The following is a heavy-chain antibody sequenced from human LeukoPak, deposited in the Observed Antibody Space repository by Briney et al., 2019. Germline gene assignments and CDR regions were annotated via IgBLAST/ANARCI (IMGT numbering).Heavy chain of an antibody. D-gene: IGHD4-23*01. V-gene: IGHV4-59*10. CDR1: GGSFSSYY. CDR3: ARGINRVTPTPTRSFDQ. CDR2: IYSSENT. J-gene: IGHJ4*02. Sequence: PSETLSLTCAVYGGSFSSYYWTWIRQPAGKGLEWIGRIYSSENTNYNPSLKSRVTMSVDTSKNQFSLNLNSVTAADTAVYFCARGINRVTPTPTRSFDQWGQGILVTVSS.